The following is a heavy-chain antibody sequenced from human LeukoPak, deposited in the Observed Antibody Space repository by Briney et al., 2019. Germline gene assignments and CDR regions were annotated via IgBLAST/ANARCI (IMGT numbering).Heavy chain of an antibody. V-gene: IGHV2-5*01. CDR2: IYWNDDK. CDR1: GGSISSYYW. CDR3: AHTPRSEYSSSSIYFDY. J-gene: IGHJ4*02. Sequence: TLSLTCTVSGGSISSYYWSWIRQPPGKALEWLALIYWNDDKRYSPSLKSRLTITKDTSKNQVVLTMTNMDPVDTATYYCAHTPRSEYSSSSIYFDYWGQGTLVTVSS. D-gene: IGHD6-6*01.